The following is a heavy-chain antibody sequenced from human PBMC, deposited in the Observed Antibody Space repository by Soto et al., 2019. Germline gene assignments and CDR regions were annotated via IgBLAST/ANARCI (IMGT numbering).Heavy chain of an antibody. CDR1: GYIFTIYE. D-gene: IGHD4-17*01. V-gene: IGHV1-8*01. Sequence: ASLKVSCKASGYIFTIYEINWVRQATGQGLEWMGWMNPKSGNTGYAQKFQGRVTMTRNTSISTAYMELSSVRSEDTAVYYCVSSTVTTSIFWGQGTLVTVSS. CDR3: VSSTVTTSIF. J-gene: IGHJ4*02. CDR2: MNPKSGNT.